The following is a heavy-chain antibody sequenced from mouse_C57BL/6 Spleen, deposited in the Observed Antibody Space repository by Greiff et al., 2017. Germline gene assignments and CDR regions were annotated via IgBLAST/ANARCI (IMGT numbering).Heavy chain of an antibody. CDR1: GFTFTDYY. V-gene: IGHV7-3*01. D-gene: IGHD1-2*01. CDR3: ARCHYYYYYAMDY. CDR2: IRNKANGYTT. Sequence: EVKLMESGGGLVQPGGSLSLSCAASGFTFTDYYMSWVRQPPGKALEWLGFIRNKANGYTTEYSASLKGRFTISRDNSQSILYLQMNALRAEDSATYYCARCHYYYYYAMDYWGQGTSVTVSS. J-gene: IGHJ4*01.